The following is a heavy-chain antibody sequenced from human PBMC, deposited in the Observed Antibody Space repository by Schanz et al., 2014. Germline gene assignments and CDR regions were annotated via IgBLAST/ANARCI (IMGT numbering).Heavy chain of an antibody. V-gene: IGHV1-18*04. CDR2: ISAYTNNT. D-gene: IGHD2-2*01. J-gene: IGHJ5*02. CDR3: ARDRRRYCSTASCLHDNWFDP. Sequence: VQLVQSGAEVKRPGASVRVSCKASGYTFSDYYIHWVRQAPGQGLEWMGWISAYTNNTNYAQKVQGRVTMTTDTSTGTAYMELRSLRSDDTAVYYCARDRRRYCSTASCLHDNWFDPWGQGTLVIVSS. CDR1: GYTFSDYY.